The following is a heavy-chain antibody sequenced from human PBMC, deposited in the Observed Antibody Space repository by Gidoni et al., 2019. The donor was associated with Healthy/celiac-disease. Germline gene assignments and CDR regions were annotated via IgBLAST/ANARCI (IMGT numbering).Heavy chain of an antibody. V-gene: IGHV3-23*01. CDR1: GFTFSSYA. J-gene: IGHJ6*02. D-gene: IGHD3-3*01. CDR3: AKLRFLEYYGMDV. CDR2: ISGSGGST. Sequence: EVQLLESGGGLVQPGGSLRVSCAASGFTFSSYAMSWVRQAPGKGLEWVSAISGSGGSTYYADSVKGRFTISRDNSKNTLYLQMNSLRAEDTAVYYCAKLRFLEYYGMDVWGQGTTVTVSS.